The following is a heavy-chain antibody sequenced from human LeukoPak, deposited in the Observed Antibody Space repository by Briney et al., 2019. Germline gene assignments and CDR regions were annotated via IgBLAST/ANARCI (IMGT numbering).Heavy chain of an antibody. CDR3: ARLGWWDS. J-gene: IGHJ4*02. D-gene: IGHD2-15*01. CDR1: GDSVNNENFY. V-gene: IGHV4-39*01. Sequence: SETLSLTCSVSGDSVNNENFYWGWIRQPPGKGLEWIGSIYYSGSTYYNPYLNSRVTISGDTSKNQFSLKLSSVTAADTAVYYCARLGWWDSWGQGTLVTVSS. CDR2: IYYSGST.